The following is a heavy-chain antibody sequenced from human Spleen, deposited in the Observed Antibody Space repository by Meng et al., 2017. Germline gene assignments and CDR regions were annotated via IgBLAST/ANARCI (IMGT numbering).Heavy chain of an antibody. CDR2: IHHRGKT. CDR3: ARDAGDL. Sequence: VQLEESGPGRVKPSGTLSLTCAVSGVSLSGDYWSGIRQPAGKGLEWIGEIHHRGKTTYNPSLKSRVTMSIDTSEKQFSLKLSSVTAADTAVYYCARDAGDLWGQGTLVTVSS. J-gene: IGHJ5*02. V-gene: IGHV4-34*10. CDR1: GVSLSGDY.